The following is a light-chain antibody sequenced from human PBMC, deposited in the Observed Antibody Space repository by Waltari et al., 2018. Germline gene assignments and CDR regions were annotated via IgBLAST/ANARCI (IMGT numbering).Light chain of an antibody. V-gene: IGKV2-28*01. CDR2: ATS. Sequence: DIVMTQSPLSLPVTPGESASISCRSSQSLLHGNGNNYLDWYLQKPGQSPQLLIYATSNRASGVPDRFSGSGSGTDVTLKISRVEAEDVGVYYCMQALETPRTFGPVTKVEIK. CDR3: MQALETPRT. CDR1: QSLLHGNGNNY. J-gene: IGKJ3*01.